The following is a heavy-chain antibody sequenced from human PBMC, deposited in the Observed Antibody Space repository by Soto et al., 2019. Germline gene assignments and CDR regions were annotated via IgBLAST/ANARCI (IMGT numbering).Heavy chain of an antibody. J-gene: IGHJ4*02. V-gene: IGHV4-39*01. Sequence: SETLSLTCTVSGGSISSSSYYWGWIRQPPGKGLEWIGSIYYSGSTYYSPSLKSRVTISVDTSKNQFSLKLSSVTAADTAVYYCARHVQQLWSYFDYWGQGTLVTVSS. CDR2: IYYSGST. CDR3: ARHVQQLWSYFDY. CDR1: GGSISSSSYY. D-gene: IGHD5-18*01.